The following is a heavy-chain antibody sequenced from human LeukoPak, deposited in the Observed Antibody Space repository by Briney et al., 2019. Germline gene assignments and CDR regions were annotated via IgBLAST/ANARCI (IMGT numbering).Heavy chain of an antibody. J-gene: IGHJ4*02. CDR3: ARDTYGSGSYYKPGSYYFDY. V-gene: IGHV4-4*07. D-gene: IGHD3-10*01. CDR1: GGSISNYY. CDR2: IYTSGST. Sequence: SETLSLTCTVSGGSISNYYWSWIRQPAGKGLEWIGRIYTSGSTNYNPSLKSRVTMSVDTSKNQFSLKLSSATAADTAVYYCARDTYGSGSYYKPGSYYFDYWGQGTLVTVSS.